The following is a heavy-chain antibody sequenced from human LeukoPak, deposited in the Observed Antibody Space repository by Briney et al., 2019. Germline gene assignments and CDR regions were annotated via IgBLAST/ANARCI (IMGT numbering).Heavy chain of an antibody. CDR3: ARASVVAVAMAL. Sequence: GASVKVSCEASGYTFTSYGISWVRQAPGQGLEWMGWISAYNGNTNYAQKLKGRVTMTTDTSTSTDYMELRSLRSDDTAVYYCARASVVAVAMALWGQGTLVTVSS. CDR2: ISAYNGNT. D-gene: IGHD6-19*01. CDR1: GYTFTSYG. V-gene: IGHV1-18*01. J-gene: IGHJ4*02.